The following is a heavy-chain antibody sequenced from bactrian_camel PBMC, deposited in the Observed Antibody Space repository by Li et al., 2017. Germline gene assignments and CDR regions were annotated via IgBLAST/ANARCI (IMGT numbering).Heavy chain of an antibody. CDR3: ANSGSTFCSGGYCYTAYFRY. V-gene: IGHV3S42*01. D-gene: IGHD2*01. CDR1: GFTFSRSA. J-gene: IGHJ4*01. CDR2: IDSGSSNI. Sequence: VQLVESGGGLVQPGGSLRLSCAASGFTFSRSAMNWVRQAPGKGLEWVSSIDSGSSNITYADSVKDRFTISRDNDKNTLYLQLNSLKIEDAAMYYCANSGSTFCSGGYCYTAYFRYWGQGTQVTVS.